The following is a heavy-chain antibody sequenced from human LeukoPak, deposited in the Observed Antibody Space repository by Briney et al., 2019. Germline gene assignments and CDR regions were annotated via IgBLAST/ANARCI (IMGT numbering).Heavy chain of an antibody. Sequence: GESLKISCKGSGYSFTSYWIGWVRQMPRKGLEWMGIIDPADSDTRYSPSFQGQVTISADKSISTAYLQWSSLKASDSAIYYCARRKTANDYWGQGTLVTVSS. CDR3: ARRKTANDY. CDR2: IDPADSDT. V-gene: IGHV5-51*01. J-gene: IGHJ4*02. CDR1: GYSFTSYW. D-gene: IGHD5-18*01.